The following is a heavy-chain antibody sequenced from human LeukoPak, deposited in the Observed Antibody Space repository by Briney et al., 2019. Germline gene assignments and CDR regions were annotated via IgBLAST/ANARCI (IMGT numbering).Heavy chain of an antibody. CDR2: IRQDGSDK. CDR1: GFTFPQYW. Sequence: GGSLRLSCAASGFTFPQYWMSWVRQAPGKGLEWVANIRQDGSDKYYVDSVKGRFTISRDNAKSSLYLQMNSLSAEDTAIYYCALTRGGNSQGGFLDCRGQGTLVTVSS. CDR3: ALTRGGNSQGGFLDC. V-gene: IGHV3-7*03. J-gene: IGHJ4*02. D-gene: IGHD1-1*01.